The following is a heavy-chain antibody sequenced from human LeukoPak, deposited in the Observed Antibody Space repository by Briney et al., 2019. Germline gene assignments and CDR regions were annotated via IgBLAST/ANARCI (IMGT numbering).Heavy chain of an antibody. CDR1: GGSVSSGSYY. Sequence: PSETLSLTCTVSGGSVSSGSYYWSWIRQPPGKGLEWIGYIYYSGSTNYNPSLKSRVTISVDKSKNQFSLKLRSVTAADTAVYYCARPLSLGYCSGGSCYGRGAWFDRWGQGTLVTVSS. CDR2: IYYSGST. V-gene: IGHV4-61*01. D-gene: IGHD2-15*01. CDR3: ARPLSLGYCSGGSCYGRGAWFDR. J-gene: IGHJ5*02.